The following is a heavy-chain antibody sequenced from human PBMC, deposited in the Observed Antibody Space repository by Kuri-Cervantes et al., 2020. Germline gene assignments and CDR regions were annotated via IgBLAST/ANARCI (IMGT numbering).Heavy chain of an antibody. Sequence: GGSLRLSCAASGFTFSSYGMHWVRQAPGKGLEWVAVISYDGSNKYYADSVKGRFTISRDNAKNTLYLQMNSLRADDTGIYYCATKEIWGQGTAVTVSS. CDR3: ATKEI. V-gene: IGHV3-30*03. CDR2: ISYDGSNK. CDR1: GFTFSSYG. D-gene: IGHD1/OR15-1a*01. J-gene: IGHJ6*02.